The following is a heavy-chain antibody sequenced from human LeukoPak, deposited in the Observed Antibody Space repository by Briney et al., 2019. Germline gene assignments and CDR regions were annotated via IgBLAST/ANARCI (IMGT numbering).Heavy chain of an antibody. Sequence: PGGSLRLSCAASGFTFSSYAMSWVRQAPGKGLEWVSAISGSGGSTYYADSVKGRFTISRDNSKNTLYLQMNSLRAEDTAVYYCAKDQYLRITMVRGSLNGAFDIWGQGTMVTVSS. V-gene: IGHV3-23*01. CDR3: AKDQYLRITMVRGSLNGAFDI. D-gene: IGHD3-10*01. CDR2: ISGSGGST. CDR1: GFTFSSYA. J-gene: IGHJ3*02.